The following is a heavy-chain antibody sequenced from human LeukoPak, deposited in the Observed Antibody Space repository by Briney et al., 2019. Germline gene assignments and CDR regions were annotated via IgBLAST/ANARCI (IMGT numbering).Heavy chain of an antibody. Sequence: GASVKVSCKTSGYIFTDYYIHWVRQAPGQGLEWMGILNSSGGSTNYAQKFQGRITMTRDASTSTVYMEMRSLRSEDTAVYYCARDRWELPYYFDYWGQGTLVTVSS. D-gene: IGHD1-26*01. J-gene: IGHJ4*02. CDR2: LNSSGGST. CDR1: GYIFTDYY. V-gene: IGHV1-46*01. CDR3: ARDRWELPYYFDY.